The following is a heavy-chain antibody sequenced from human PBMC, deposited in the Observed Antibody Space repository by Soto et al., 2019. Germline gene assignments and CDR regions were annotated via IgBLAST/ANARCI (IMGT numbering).Heavy chain of an antibody. D-gene: IGHD6-13*01. V-gene: IGHV3-23*01. CDR2: ISGSDGST. Sequence: EVQLLESGGGLVQPGGSLRLSCAASGFTFSSYAMNWVRQAPGKGLEWVSVISGSDGSTYYADSVKGRFTISRDNSTNTLNLQMNSLRAEDTAVYSCARRSSSWYFDYWGQGTLVTVSS. CDR3: ARRSSSWYFDY. CDR1: GFTFSSYA. J-gene: IGHJ4*02.